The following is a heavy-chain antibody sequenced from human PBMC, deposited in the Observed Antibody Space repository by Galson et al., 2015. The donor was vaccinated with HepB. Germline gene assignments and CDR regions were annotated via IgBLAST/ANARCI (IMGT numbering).Heavy chain of an antibody. CDR2: ISYDETKK. Sequence: SLRLSCAASGFIFSSYAMHWVRQAPGKGLEWVAVISYDETKKYYADSVKGRFTIPRDNSKNTLYLQMYSLRPEDTAIYYCANPTWTQLWFPLDYWGQGTPVTVSS. CDR1: GFIFSSYA. J-gene: IGHJ4*02. D-gene: IGHD5-18*01. V-gene: IGHV3-30-3*01. CDR3: ANPTWTQLWFPLDY.